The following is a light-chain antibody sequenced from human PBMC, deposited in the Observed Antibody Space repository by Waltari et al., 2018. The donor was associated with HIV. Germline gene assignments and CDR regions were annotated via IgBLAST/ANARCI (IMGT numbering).Light chain of an antibody. CDR3: QHYDTSPPKYT. CDR1: ESVASNY. Sequence: EAVFTQSPDTLSLSAGERATLSCRASESVASNYLAWYQQKPGQAPRLLIYGTSIRATGIPDRFSGSGSGTDFILTISRLEPEDFAVYYCQHYDTSPPKYTFGQGTKLEIK. CDR2: GTS. V-gene: IGKV3-20*01. J-gene: IGKJ2*01.